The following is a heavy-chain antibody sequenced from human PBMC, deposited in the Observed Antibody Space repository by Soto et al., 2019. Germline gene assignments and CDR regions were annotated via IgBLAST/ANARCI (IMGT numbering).Heavy chain of an antibody. CDR1: GFSISDYA. V-gene: IGHV3-23*01. Sequence: GGSLRLSCSASGFSISDYAMSWVRQAPGKGLEWVSSISDSGTKTFYADSVKGRFAISRDTSKNTVYMQMNNLRAEDTALYYCAKDGIRKDDYWGQGTVVTVSS. CDR2: ISDSGTKT. CDR3: AKDGIRKDDY. J-gene: IGHJ4*02.